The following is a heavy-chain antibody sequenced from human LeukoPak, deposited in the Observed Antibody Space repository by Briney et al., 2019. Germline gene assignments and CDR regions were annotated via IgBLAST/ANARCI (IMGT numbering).Heavy chain of an antibody. CDR1: GGSISSYY. D-gene: IGHD5-18*01. Sequence: PSETLSLTCTVSGGSISSYYWSWIRQPPGKGLEWIGYIYYSGSTNYNPSLKSRVTISVDTSKNQFSLKLSSVTAADTAVYYCARVNGGYSYGYYFDYWGQGTLVAVSS. CDR3: ARVNGGYSYGYYFDY. J-gene: IGHJ4*02. V-gene: IGHV4-59*01. CDR2: IYYSGST.